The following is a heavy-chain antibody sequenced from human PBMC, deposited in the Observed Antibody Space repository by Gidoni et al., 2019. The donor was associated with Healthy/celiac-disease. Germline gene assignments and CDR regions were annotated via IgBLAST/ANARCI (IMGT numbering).Heavy chain of an antibody. CDR3: ARHSGSDYYYYYYMDV. CDR1: VGSISSSSYY. CDR2: IYYSGST. D-gene: IGHD3-10*01. Sequence: QLQLQESGPVLVNPSETLSLTCTVSVGSISSSSYYWGWIRQPPGKGLEWIGRIYYSGSTYYNPSIKSRVTISVDTSKNQFSLKLSSVTAADTAVYYCARHSGSDYYYYYYMDVWGKGTTVTVSS. V-gene: IGHV4-39*01. J-gene: IGHJ6*03.